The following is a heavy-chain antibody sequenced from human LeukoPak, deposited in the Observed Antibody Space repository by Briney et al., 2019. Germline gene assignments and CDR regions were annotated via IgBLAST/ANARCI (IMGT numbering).Heavy chain of an antibody. Sequence: SETRSLTCTVSGSSINNNFWTWIRQPPGKGLEWIGYIYSSGSANYNPSLKSRVIISGDTSKNQISLKLTSVTAADTAVYFCARHRDYYDTWGHGTLVTVSS. CDR1: GSSINNNF. D-gene: IGHD3-22*01. J-gene: IGHJ4*01. CDR2: IYSSGSA. CDR3: ARHRDYYDT. V-gene: IGHV4-59*08.